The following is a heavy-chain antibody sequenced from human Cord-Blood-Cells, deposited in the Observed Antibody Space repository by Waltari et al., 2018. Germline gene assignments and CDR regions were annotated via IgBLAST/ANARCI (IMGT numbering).Heavy chain of an antibody. Sequence: QLQLQESGPRLVKPSETLSLTCTVSGGSLSSGRYSWGWIRQPPGKGLGWIGSIYYSGSTYSNPSLKSRVTISVDTSKNQFSLKRSSVTAADTAVYYCASSFGSGSYYWYFDLWGRGTLVTVSS. CDR3: ASSFGSGSYYWYFDL. V-gene: IGHV4-39*01. CDR1: GGSLSSGRYS. D-gene: IGHD3-10*01. J-gene: IGHJ2*01. CDR2: IYYSGST.